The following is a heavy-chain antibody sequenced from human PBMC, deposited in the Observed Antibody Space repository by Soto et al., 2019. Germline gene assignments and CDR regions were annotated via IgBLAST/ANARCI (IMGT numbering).Heavy chain of an antibody. Sequence: SETLSLTCAVSGGSISSSNWWSWVRQPPGKGLEWIGEIYHSGSTNYNPSLKSRXTISVDNSKNQFSLKLSSVTAADTAVYYCARDQRLADTIFGVVIISHWFDPWGQGTLVTVSS. V-gene: IGHV4-4*02. J-gene: IGHJ5*02. CDR1: GGSISSSNW. CDR2: IYHSGST. D-gene: IGHD3-3*01. CDR3: ARDQRLADTIFGVVIISHWFDP.